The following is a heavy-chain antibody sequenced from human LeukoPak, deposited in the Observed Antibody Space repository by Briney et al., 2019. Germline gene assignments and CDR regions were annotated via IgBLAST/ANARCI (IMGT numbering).Heavy chain of an antibody. V-gene: IGHV4-34*01. D-gene: IGHD3-22*01. Sequence: SETLSLTCAVYGGSFSGYYWSWIRQPPGKGLGWIGEINHSGSTNYNPPLKSRGTISVDPSKNQFSLKLSSVTAADTAVYYCARGPMVDYYDGSGYYYFDSWGQGTLVTVSS. J-gene: IGHJ4*02. CDR1: GGSFSGYY. CDR3: ARGPMVDYYDGSGYYYFDS. CDR2: INHSGST.